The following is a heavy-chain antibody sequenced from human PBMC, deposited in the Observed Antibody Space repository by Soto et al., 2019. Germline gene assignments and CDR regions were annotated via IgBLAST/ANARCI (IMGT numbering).Heavy chain of an antibody. J-gene: IGHJ4*02. CDR2: ISPKSTYR. CDR3: VRGGGGGLFEH. CDR1: GFPFSYYY. Sequence: GGSLRLSCPTTGFPFSYYYMSWIRQAPGKGLEWLSHISPKSTYRNYADSVKGRFTISRDNTKSSLFLQMNSLGVEDTAVYYCVRGGGGGLFEHWGQGVLVTVSS. V-gene: IGHV3-11*06. D-gene: IGHD2-21*01.